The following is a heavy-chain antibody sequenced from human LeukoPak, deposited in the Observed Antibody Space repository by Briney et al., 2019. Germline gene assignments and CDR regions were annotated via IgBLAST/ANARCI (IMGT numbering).Heavy chain of an antibody. CDR1: GFTFSSYR. V-gene: IGHV3-21*01. J-gene: IGHJ4*02. CDR2: ITSSSSYI. CDR3: AREGSGVAGHFDY. Sequence: SGGSLRLSCAASGFTFSSYRMNWVRRAPGKGLEWVSSITSSSSYIYYADSVKGRFTISRDNAKNSLYLQMNSLRAEDTAVYYCAREGSGVAGHFDYGGQGTLVTVSS. D-gene: IGHD6-19*01.